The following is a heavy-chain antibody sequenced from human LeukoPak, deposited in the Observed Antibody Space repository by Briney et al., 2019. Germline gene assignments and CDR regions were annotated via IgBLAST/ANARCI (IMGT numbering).Heavy chain of an antibody. V-gene: IGHV1-24*01. D-gene: IGHD3-10*01. CDR3: ATVGARITTRVGNY. CDR1: GYTLTELS. CDR2: FDPEDGET. Sequence: ASVKVSCKVFGYTLTELSRHWVRQAPGKGLEWMGGFDPEDGETIYAQKFQGRVTMTEDTSTDTAYMELSSLRSEDTAVYYCATVGARITTRVGNYWGQGTLVTVSS. J-gene: IGHJ4*02.